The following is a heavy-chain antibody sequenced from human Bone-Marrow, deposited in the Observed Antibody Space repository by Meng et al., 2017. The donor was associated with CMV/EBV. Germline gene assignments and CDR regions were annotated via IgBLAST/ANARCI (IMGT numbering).Heavy chain of an antibody. D-gene: IGHD3-3*01. CDR1: GYTFTSYG. J-gene: IGHJ6*02. CDR2: ISAYNGNT. CDR3: ARVPSSHIFGVGGGYYGMDV. Sequence: ASVKVSCKASGYTFTSYGISWVRQAPGQGLEWMGWISAYNGNTNYAQKLQGRVTMTTDTSTSTAYMELRSLRSDDTAVYYCARVPSSHIFGVGGGYYGMDVWGQGTTVTVSS. V-gene: IGHV1-18*01.